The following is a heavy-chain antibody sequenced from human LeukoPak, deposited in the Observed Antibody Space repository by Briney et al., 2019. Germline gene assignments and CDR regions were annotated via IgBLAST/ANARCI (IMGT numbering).Heavy chain of an antibody. Sequence: PGGPLRLPCAPSGFTFSSHPITGVGQAPAKGREWVAVIANDGRFTHYADSVKGRFTISRDNSKSTLEMQMNSLRAEDTALYYCAKEANGFDMWGRGTMVTVSS. D-gene: IGHD2-8*01. V-gene: IGHV3-30*04. CDR2: IANDGRFT. CDR3: AKEANGFDM. J-gene: IGHJ3*02. CDR1: GFTFSSHP.